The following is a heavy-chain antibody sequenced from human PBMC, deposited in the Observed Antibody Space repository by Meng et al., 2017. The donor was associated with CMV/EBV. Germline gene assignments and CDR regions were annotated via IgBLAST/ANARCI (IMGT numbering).Heavy chain of an antibody. J-gene: IGHJ4*02. CDR1: GFTLRSYA. D-gene: IGHD3-3*01. V-gene: IGHV3-30-3*02. Sequence: SGFTLRSYAMHWVRQAPGKGLGWVAVISYDGSNKYYADAVKGRFTISRDNSKTTLYLQMNSLRAEDTAVYYCARVLGRFLEWLPFDYWGQGTLVTVSS. CDR2: ISYDGSNK. CDR3: ARVLGRFLEWLPFDY.